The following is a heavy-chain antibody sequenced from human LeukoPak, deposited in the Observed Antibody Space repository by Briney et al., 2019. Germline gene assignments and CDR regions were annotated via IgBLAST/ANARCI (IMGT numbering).Heavy chain of an antibody. Sequence: GGSLRLSCAASGFTFGSYAMSWVRQAPGKGLEWVSAITDSGGDTYYADSVKGRFTISRDNSKNTLYLQMNSLRPDDTAVYYCAKGSSPSRPYYFDYWGRGTLVTVSS. CDR1: GFTFGSYA. D-gene: IGHD1-26*01. CDR3: AKGSSPSRPYYFDY. J-gene: IGHJ4*02. V-gene: IGHV3-23*01. CDR2: ITDSGGDT.